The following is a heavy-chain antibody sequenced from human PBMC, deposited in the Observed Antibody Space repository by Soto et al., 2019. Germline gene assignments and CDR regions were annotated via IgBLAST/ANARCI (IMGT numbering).Heavy chain of an antibody. Sequence: EVQLLESGGGLIQPGGSLRLSCATSGFTFSSYAMSWARQAPGTGLEWVSSISTDGSTYYTDSVKGRFTISRDNSRNTLYLQMNNLRAEDTAIYYCAKNYYFDSWGQGTLVTVSS. V-gene: IGHV3-23*01. CDR3: AKNYYFDS. CDR2: ISTDGST. CDR1: GFTFSSYA. J-gene: IGHJ4*02.